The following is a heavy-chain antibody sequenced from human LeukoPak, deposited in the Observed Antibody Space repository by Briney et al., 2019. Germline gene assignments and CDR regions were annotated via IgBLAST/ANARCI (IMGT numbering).Heavy chain of an antibody. CDR1: GYTFTSYD. V-gene: IGHV1-8*01. CDR2: MNPNSGNT. Sequence: GASVKVSCKASGYTFTSYDINWVRQATGQGLEWMGWMNPNSGNTGYAQKFQGRVTMTRNTSISTAYMELSSLRSEDTAVYYCARVYDDSSGYYYYYYGMDVWGQGTTVTVTS. CDR3: ARVYDDSSGYYYYYYGMDV. J-gene: IGHJ6*02. D-gene: IGHD3-22*01.